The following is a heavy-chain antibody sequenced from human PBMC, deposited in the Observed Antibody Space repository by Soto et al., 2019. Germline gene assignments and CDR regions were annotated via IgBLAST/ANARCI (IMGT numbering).Heavy chain of an antibody. D-gene: IGHD5-18*01. CDR1: GFTSSNYS. J-gene: IGHJ6*02. CDR3: AGGAMVTPYYYGLDV. V-gene: IGHV3-23*01. Sequence: EVRLLESGGGLVQPGGSLRLYCAGSGFTSSNYSISWVRQAPGKGLEWVSTTSRSGHYIQYRDSVKGRFTISRDNSKNTLYLQMNSLRAEDTAVYYCAGGAMVTPYYYGLDVWGQGTTVTVSS. CDR2: TSRSGHYI.